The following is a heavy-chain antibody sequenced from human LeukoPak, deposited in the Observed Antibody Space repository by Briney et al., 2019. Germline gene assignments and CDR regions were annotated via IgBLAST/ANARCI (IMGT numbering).Heavy chain of an antibody. D-gene: IGHD3-22*01. V-gene: IGHV3-23*01. CDR2: ISGSGGST. J-gene: IGHJ4*02. CDR3: AKSDYYDSSGCFDY. CDR1: GFTFSSYA. Sequence: PGGSLRLSCAASGFTFSSYAMSWARQAPGKGLEWVSAISGSGGSTYYADSVKGRFTISRDNSKNTLYLQMNSLRAEDTAVYYCAKSDYYDSSGCFDYWGQGTLVTVSS.